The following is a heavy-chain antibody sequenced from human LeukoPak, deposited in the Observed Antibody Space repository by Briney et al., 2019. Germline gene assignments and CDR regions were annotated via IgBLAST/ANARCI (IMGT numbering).Heavy chain of an antibody. CDR2: MNPNSGNT. J-gene: IGHJ4*02. CDR3: ARVFEDNWNDFDY. V-gene: IGHV1-8*01. D-gene: IGHD1-20*01. CDR1: GYTFTSYD. Sequence: PRASVKVSCKASGYTFTSYDVNWVRQATGQGLEWMGWMNPNSGNTGYAQKFQGRVTMTRNTSIGTAYMELSSLRSEDTAVYYCARVFEDNWNDFDYWGQGTLVTVSS.